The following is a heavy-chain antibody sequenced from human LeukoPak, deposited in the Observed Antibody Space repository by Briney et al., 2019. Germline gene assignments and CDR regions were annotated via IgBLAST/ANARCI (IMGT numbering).Heavy chain of an antibody. CDR3: ARNGHGSGSYYPLGY. J-gene: IGHJ4*02. V-gene: IGHV4-59*01. CDR2: IYYSGST. Sequence: SETLSLTCTVSGGSISSYYWSWTRQPPGKGLEWIGYIYYSGSTNYNPSLKSRVTISVDTSKNQFSLKLSSVTAADTAVYYCARNGHGSGSYYPLGYWGQGTLVTVSS. D-gene: IGHD3-10*01. CDR1: GGSISSYY.